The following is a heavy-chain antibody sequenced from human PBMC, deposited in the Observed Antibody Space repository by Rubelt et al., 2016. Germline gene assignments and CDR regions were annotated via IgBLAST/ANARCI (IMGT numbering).Heavy chain of an antibody. CDR3: ARATVRRWLGY. J-gene: IGHJ4*02. CDR2: IYYSGST. Sequence: QLQLQESGPGLVKPSETLSLTCTVSGGSISSSSYYWGWIRQPPGKGLEWIGSIYYSGSTYYNPPPKWRVTISVDTAQNQFALKWSSVTAADTAVYYCARATVRRWLGYWGQGTLVTVSS. V-gene: IGHV4-39*01. CDR1: GGSISSSSYY. D-gene: IGHD4-11*01.